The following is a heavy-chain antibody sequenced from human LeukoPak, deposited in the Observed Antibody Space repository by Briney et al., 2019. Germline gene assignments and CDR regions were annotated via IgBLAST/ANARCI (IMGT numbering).Heavy chain of an antibody. CDR2: IYYSGST. J-gene: IGHJ3*02. CDR3: AREPDMVREEGGAFDI. V-gene: IGHV4-39*07. D-gene: IGHD3-10*01. CDR1: GDSINRYY. Sequence: SETLSLTCAVSGDSINRYYWGWIRQPPGKGLEWIGSIYYSGSTYYNPSLKSRVTISVDTSKNQFSLKLSSVTAADTAVYYCAREPDMVREEGGAFDIWGQGTMSPSLQ.